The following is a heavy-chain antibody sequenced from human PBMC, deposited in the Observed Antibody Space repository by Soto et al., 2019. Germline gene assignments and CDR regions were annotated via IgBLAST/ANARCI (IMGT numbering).Heavy chain of an antibody. J-gene: IGHJ4*02. V-gene: IGHV5-51*01. Sequence: GESLKISCKVSGYSFTTYWIGWVRHMPGKGLECMGIIYPGDSDTRYSPSFQGQVTISADKFLSTAYLQWSSLKASDTAMYYCARLFDTSGWYDYWGQGSLVTVSS. CDR2: IYPGDSDT. CDR3: ARLFDTSGWYDY. CDR1: GYSFTTYW. D-gene: IGHD6-19*01.